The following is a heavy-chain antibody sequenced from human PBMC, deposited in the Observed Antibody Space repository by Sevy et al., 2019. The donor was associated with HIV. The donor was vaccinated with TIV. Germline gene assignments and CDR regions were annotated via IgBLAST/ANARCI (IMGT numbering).Heavy chain of an antibody. D-gene: IGHD1-26*01. CDR1: GYTFTGYY. CDR3: AIVALPIVGATKIWFEP. J-gene: IGHJ5*02. Sequence: ASVKVSCKASGYTFTGYYLHWVRQAPGQGLEWMGWINPNSGGTKYAQKFQGRVTMTRDTSISTAYMELSRLRSDDTAVYYCAIVALPIVGATKIWFEPWGQGTLVTVSS. CDR2: INPNSGGT. V-gene: IGHV1-2*02.